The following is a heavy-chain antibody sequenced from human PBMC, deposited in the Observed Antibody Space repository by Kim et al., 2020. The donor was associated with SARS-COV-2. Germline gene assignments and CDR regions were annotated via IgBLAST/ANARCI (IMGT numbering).Heavy chain of an antibody. CDR1: GFTFSSYA. CDR2: ISGSGGST. D-gene: IGHD6-13*01. CDR3: AKEGGLYSSSWEGYFQH. V-gene: IGHV3-23*01. Sequence: GGSLRLSCAASGFTFSSYAMSWVRQAPGKGLEWVSAISGSGGSTYYADSVKGRFTISRDNSKNTLYLQMNSLRAEDTAVYYCAKEGGLYSSSWEGYFQHWGQGTLVTVSS. J-gene: IGHJ1*01.